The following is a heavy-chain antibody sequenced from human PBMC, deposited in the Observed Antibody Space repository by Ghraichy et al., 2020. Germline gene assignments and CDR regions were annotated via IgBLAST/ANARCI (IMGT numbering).Heavy chain of an antibody. D-gene: IGHD2-21*02. Sequence: GGSLRLSCAASGFTFSSYSMNWVRQAPGKGLEWVSSISSSSSYIYYADSVKGRFTISRDNAKNSLYLQMNSLRAEDTAVYYCATQAYCGGDCYSHFDYWGQGTLVTVSS. V-gene: IGHV3-21*01. CDR1: GFTFSSYS. CDR2: ISSSSSYI. CDR3: ATQAYCGGDCYSHFDY. J-gene: IGHJ4*02.